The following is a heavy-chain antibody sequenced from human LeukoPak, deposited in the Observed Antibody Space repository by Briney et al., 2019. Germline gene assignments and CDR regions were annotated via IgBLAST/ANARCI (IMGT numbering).Heavy chain of an antibody. CDR1: GFTVSSYY. J-gene: IGHJ4*02. CDR2: IYSGGST. Sequence: GGSLRLSCAASGFTVSSYYMSWVRQAPGEGLEWVSVIYSGGSTYYADSVKGRFTISRDNSKNTLYLQMNSLRAEDTAVYYCARGGSRQYEYYDFWSGYGPLDYWGQGTLVTVSS. D-gene: IGHD3-3*01. CDR3: ARGGSRQYEYYDFWSGYGPLDY. V-gene: IGHV3-53*01.